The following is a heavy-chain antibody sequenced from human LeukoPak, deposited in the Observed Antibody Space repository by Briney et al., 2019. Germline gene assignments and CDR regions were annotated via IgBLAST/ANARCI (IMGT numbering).Heavy chain of an antibody. J-gene: IGHJ3*02. CDR3: ARVNPYSSSWYLPRGAFDI. D-gene: IGHD6-13*01. V-gene: IGHV4-34*01. Sequence: SETLSLTCAVYGGSFSGYYWSWIRQPPGKGLEWIGEINHSGSTNYNPSLKSRVTISVDTSKNQFSLKLSSVTAADTAVCYCARVNPYSSSWYLPRGAFDIWGQGTMVTVSS. CDR2: INHSGST. CDR1: GGSFSGYY.